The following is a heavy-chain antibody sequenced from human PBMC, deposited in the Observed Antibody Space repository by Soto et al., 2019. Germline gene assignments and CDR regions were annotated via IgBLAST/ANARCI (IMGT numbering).Heavy chain of an antibody. CDR1: GDSVSGNSAA. CDR2: TYYRSRWYN. D-gene: IGHD1-1*01. J-gene: IGHJ6*03. V-gene: IGHV6-1*01. CDR3: AGTTSHHWLYMDV. Sequence: QVQLQESGPGLVKPSQTLSVTCAISGDSVSGNSAAWNLIRLSPSRGLEWLARTYYRSRWYNDYAVSVRSRITVNADTSKNQFSLQLTSVTPEDTAIYYCAGTTSHHWLYMDVWGRGTTVTVSS.